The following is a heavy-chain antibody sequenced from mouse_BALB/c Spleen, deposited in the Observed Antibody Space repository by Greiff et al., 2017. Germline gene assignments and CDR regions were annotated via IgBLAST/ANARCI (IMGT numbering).Heavy chain of an antibody. CDR2: ISSGGSYT. CDR1: GFTFSSYG. V-gene: IGHV5-6*01. Sequence: EVQGVESGGDLVKPGGSLKLSCAASGFTFSSYGMSWVRQTPDKRLEWVATISSGGSYTYYPDSVKGRFTISRDNAKNTLYLQMSSLKSEDTAMYYCARHPYGNYWDYAMDYWGQGTSVTVSS. D-gene: IGHD2-10*02. CDR3: ARHPYGNYWDYAMDY. J-gene: IGHJ4*01.